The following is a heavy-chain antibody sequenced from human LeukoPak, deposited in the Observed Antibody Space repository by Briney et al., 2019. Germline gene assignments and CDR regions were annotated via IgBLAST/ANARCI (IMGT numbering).Heavy chain of an antibody. CDR3: ARGSVDPGSFDI. CDR2: ISSSGSSI. Sequence: GGSLRLSCAASGFTFSDYYMSWFRQAPGKGLEWVSYISSSGSSIYYADSVKGRLTISRDNAKNSLYLQMNSLRAEDTAVYDCARGSVDPGSFDIWGQGTMVTVSS. D-gene: IGHD3-10*01. V-gene: IGHV3-11*04. CDR1: GFTFSDYY. J-gene: IGHJ3*02.